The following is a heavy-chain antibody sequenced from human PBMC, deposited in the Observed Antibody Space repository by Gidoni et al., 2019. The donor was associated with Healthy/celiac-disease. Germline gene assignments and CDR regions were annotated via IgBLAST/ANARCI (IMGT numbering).Heavy chain of an antibody. CDR3: SSGSLSYGMDV. Sequence: QVQLQESGPGLVKPSQTLSLTCTVSGGSISSGCYYWSWIRQHPGQGLEWIGYIYYSGSTYYNPSLKSRVTISVDTSKNQFSLKLSSVTAADTAVYYCSSGSLSYGMDVWGQGTTVTVSS. J-gene: IGHJ6*02. V-gene: IGHV4-31*03. CDR1: GGSISSGCYY. CDR2: IYYSGST.